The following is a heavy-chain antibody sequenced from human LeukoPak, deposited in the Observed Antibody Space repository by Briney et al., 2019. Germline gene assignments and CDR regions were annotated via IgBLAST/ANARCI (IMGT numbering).Heavy chain of an antibody. Sequence: GGSLRLSCAASGFTFNTYTMNWVRQAPGKGLEWVSYISGSSGIIDYADSVRGRFTISRDNAKNSLYLQMNSLRAEDTAVYYCARDSSSWVLNWGQGTLVTVSS. CDR2: ISGSSGII. D-gene: IGHD6-13*01. CDR3: ARDSSSWVLN. V-gene: IGHV3-48*01. J-gene: IGHJ4*02. CDR1: GFTFNTYT.